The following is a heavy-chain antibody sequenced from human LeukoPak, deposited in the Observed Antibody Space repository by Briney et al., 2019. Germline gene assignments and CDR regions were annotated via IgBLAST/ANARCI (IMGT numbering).Heavy chain of an antibody. J-gene: IGHJ3*02. CDR2: IYHSGST. V-gene: IGHV4-30-2*01. D-gene: IGHD2-15*01. CDR1: GGSISSGGYY. Sequence: PSETLSLTCTVSGGSISSGGYYWSWIRQPPGKGLEWIGYIYHSGSTYYNPSLKSRVTISVDRSKNQFSLKLSSVTAADTAVYYCARYIVVVVAATLGSEDIWGQGTMVTVSS. CDR3: ARYIVVVVAATLGSEDI.